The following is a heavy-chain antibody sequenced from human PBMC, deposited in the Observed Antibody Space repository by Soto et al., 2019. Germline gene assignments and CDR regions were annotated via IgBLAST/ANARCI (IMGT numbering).Heavy chain of an antibody. CDR1: GFTFDDYA. CDR3: AKDGFGDCIMVVCPGSYYYYMEV. CDR2: ISWNSGSI. V-gene: IGHV3-9*01. Sequence: GGSLRLSCAASGFTFDDYAMHWVRQAPGKGLEWVSGISWNSGSIGYADSVKGRFTISRDNAKNSLYLQMNSLRAEDTALYYCAKDGFGDCIMVVCPGSYYYYMEVWGKGTTVT. D-gene: IGHD2-21*01. J-gene: IGHJ6*03.